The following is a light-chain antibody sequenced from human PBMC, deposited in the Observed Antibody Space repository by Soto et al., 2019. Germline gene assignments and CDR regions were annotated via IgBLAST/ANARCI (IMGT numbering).Light chain of an antibody. V-gene: IGKV1-39*01. CDR3: QQSYSTPLT. J-gene: IGKJ4*01. CDR1: QSISSY. Sequence: DIQMTQSPSSLSASVGDRVTITCRASQSISSYLNWYQQKPGKAPKLLIYAASSLQSEVPSRFSGSGSGTDCTLTISSLQPEDFATYHCQQSYSTPLTFGGGTKVEIK. CDR2: AAS.